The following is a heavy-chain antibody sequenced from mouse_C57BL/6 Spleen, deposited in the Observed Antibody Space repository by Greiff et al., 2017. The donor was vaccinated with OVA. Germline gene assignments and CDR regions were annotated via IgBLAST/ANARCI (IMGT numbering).Heavy chain of an antibody. J-gene: IGHJ3*01. CDR3: VRHDGRGFAY. Sequence: EVQGVESGGGLVQPKGSLKLSCAASGFSFNTYAMNWVRQAPGTGLEWVARIRSKSNNYATYYADSVKDRFTISRDDSESMLYLQMNNLKTEDTAMYYCVRHDGRGFAYGGQGTLVTVSA. V-gene: IGHV10-1*01. CDR2: IRSKSNNYAT. CDR1: GFSFNTYA.